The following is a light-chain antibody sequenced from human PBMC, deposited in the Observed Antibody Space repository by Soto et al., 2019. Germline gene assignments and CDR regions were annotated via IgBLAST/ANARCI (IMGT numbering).Light chain of an antibody. CDR1: QGIRNY. Sequence: DIQMTQSPSSLSASVGDSVTITCRASQGIRNYVAWYQKKPGKLPKLLIYAASTLQSEYPSRFSGTGSGTDFTLTISSLQPEDVATYYYQKYNSAPLTFGGGTKVEIK. CDR2: AAS. J-gene: IGKJ4*01. CDR3: QKYNSAPLT. V-gene: IGKV1-27*01.